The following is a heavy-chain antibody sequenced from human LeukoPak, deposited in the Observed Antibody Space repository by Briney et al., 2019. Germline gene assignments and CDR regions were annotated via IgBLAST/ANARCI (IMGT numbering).Heavy chain of an antibody. D-gene: IGHD3-3*01. CDR3: VGLPITKRAMDV. CDR2: IYYVGSP. V-gene: IGHV4-39*01. Sequence: SETLSLTCSVSGDSISSGDSYWGWIRQNPWKGLEWIGSIYYVGSPHYNPSLNSRQVTMSVDTPKNQFSLKLTSVTAADTAVYYCVGLPITKRAMDVWGQGTTVTVSS. J-gene: IGHJ6*02. CDR1: GDSISSGDSY.